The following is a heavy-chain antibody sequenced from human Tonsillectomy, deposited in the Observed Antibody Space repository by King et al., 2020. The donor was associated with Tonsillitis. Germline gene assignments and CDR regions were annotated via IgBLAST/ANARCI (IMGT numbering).Heavy chain of an antibody. V-gene: IGHV3-64D*06. J-gene: IGHJ4*02. D-gene: IGHD3-16*01. Sequence: VQLVESGGGLVQPGGSLRLSCSASGFTFSTYAMHWVRQAPGKGLEYVSSISSNGANTYYAYSVKGRLTISRDNSKNTLFLQMTSLRVEDTAVYYCVRGNRDTYFDYWGQGPLVTVSS. CDR2: ISSNGANT. CDR3: VRGNRDTYFDY. CDR1: GFTFSTYA.